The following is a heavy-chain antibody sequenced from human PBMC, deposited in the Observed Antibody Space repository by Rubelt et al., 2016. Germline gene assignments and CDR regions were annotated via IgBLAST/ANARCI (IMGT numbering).Heavy chain of an antibody. CDR2: INHSGST. Sequence: QVQLQQWGAGLLKPSETLSLTCAVYGGSFCGYYWSWIRQPPGKGLEWIGEINHSGSTNYNPSLKSRVTISVDTSKNQFSLKLSSVTAADTAVYYCARGLWGPVAEGYWGQGTLVTVSS. V-gene: IGHV4-34*01. J-gene: IGHJ4*02. CDR3: ARGLWGPVAEGY. CDR1: GGSFCGYY. D-gene: IGHD6-19*01.